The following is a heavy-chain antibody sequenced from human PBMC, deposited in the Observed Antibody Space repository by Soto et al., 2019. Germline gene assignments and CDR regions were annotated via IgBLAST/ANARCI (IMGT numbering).Heavy chain of an antibody. V-gene: IGHV4-30-4*01. CDR1: GGSISSGDCY. D-gene: IGHD3-22*01. CDR2: IYYSGST. CDR3: ARVSHDSSGYNDYFDY. Sequence: PSETLSLTCTVSGGSISSGDCYWSWIRQPPGKGLEWIGYIYYSGSTYYNPSLKSRVTISVDTSKNQFSLKLSSVTAADTAVYYCARVSHDSSGYNDYFDYWGQGTLVTVSS. J-gene: IGHJ4*02.